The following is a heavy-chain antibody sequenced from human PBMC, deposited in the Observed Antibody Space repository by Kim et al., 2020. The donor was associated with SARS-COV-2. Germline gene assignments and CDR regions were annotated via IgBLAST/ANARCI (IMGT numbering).Heavy chain of an antibody. D-gene: IGHD3-22*01. CDR2: INAGNGNT. J-gene: IGHJ4*02. CDR1: GYTFTSYA. CDR3: ARRLHDSSGRKGFDY. Sequence: ASVKVSCKASGYTFTSYAMHWVLQAPGQRLEWMGWINAGNGNTKYSQKFQGRVTITRDTSASTAYMELSSLRSEDTAVYYCARRLHDSSGRKGFDYWGQGTLVTVSS. V-gene: IGHV1-3*01.